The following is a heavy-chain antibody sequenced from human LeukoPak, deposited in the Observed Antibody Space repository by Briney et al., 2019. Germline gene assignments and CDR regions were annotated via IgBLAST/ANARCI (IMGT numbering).Heavy chain of an antibody. CDR2: ISGGGATT. D-gene: IGHD2-2*01. J-gene: IGHJ4*02. CDR1: GFTFSSYA. V-gene: IGHV3-23*01. CDR3: ARTYASSLH. Sequence: GGSLRLSCAASGFTFSSYAMSWVRQAPGKGLEWISTISGGGATTYYADSVKGRFTISRDNSKTTLYLQMNSLRAEDTAVYYCARTYASSLHWGQGTLVSVSS.